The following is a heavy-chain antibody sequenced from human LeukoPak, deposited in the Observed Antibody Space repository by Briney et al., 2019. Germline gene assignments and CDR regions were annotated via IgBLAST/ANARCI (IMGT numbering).Heavy chain of an antibody. Sequence: SETLSLTCTVSGASISSSSYYWAWIRQPPGKGLEWIGNIYYGENTYYNPSLKSRVTISIDTSKNQFYLKLSSLTAADTAVYYCARRDDSSGYHKIFDYWGPGTLVTVSS. CDR3: ARRDDSSGYHKIFDY. J-gene: IGHJ4*02. CDR2: IYYGENT. V-gene: IGHV4-39*01. CDR1: GASISSSSYY. D-gene: IGHD3-22*01.